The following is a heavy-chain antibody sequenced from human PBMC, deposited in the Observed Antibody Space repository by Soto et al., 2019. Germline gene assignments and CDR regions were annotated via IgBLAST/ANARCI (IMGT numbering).Heavy chain of an antibody. Sequence: QVQLVQSGAEVKKPGASVKVSCKASGYTFTGYYMHWVRQAPGQGLEWMGWINPNSGGTNYAQKFQGWVTMTRDTSISTAYMELRGLRSDDTAVDYCARVGWEVRWLAYYFDCWCQGTLVTVSS. V-gene: IGHV1-2*04. CDR3: ARVGWEVRWLAYYFDC. CDR2: INPNSGGT. J-gene: IGHJ4*02. CDR1: GYTFTGYY. D-gene: IGHD6-19*01.